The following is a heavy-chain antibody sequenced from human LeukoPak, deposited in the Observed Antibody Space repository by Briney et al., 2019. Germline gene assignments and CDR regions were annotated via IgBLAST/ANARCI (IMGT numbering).Heavy chain of an antibody. J-gene: IGHJ4*02. CDR3: AKVSPSTTKGSLGYFDY. Sequence: GGSLRLSCAASGFTFSSYGMHWVRQAPGKGLEWVAFIRYDGSNKYYADSVKGRFTISRDNSKNTLYLQMNSLRAEDTAVYYCAKVSPSTTKGSLGYFDYWGQGTLVTVSS. CDR1: GFTFSSYG. V-gene: IGHV3-30*02. D-gene: IGHD1-26*01. CDR2: IRYDGSNK.